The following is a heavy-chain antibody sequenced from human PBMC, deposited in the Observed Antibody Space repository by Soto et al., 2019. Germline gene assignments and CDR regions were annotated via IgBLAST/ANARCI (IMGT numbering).Heavy chain of an antibody. CDR1: GFTFSSYA. J-gene: IGHJ4*01. V-gene: IGHV3-23*01. Sequence: EVQLLESGGGLVQTGGSLRLSCAASGFTFSSYAMSWVRQAPGKGLEWVSAISGSGGSTYYADSVKGRFTISRDNSNNTLYLQMNSLIAEDTAVYYCAKDPITLVGVIAQPVDYRGHGTLVTGAS. CDR2: ISGSGGST. CDR3: AKDPITLVGVIAQPVDY. D-gene: IGHD3-16*02.